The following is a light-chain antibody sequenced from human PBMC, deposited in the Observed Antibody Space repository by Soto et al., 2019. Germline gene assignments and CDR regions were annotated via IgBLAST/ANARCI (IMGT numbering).Light chain of an antibody. CDR3: QQYNSWWT. CDR2: DAS. CDR1: QSISSW. Sequence: DIQMTQSPSTLSASVGDRVTIICRASQSISSWLAWYQQKPGKAPKLLIYDASSLESGVPSRFSGSGSGTEFTLTISSLQPDDFATYYCQQYNSWWTFGQGTKVEIK. J-gene: IGKJ1*01. V-gene: IGKV1-5*02.